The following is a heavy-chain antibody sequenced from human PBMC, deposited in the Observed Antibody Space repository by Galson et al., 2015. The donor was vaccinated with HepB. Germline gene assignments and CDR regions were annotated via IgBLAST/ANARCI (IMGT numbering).Heavy chain of an antibody. CDR2: ISFDGSNQ. Sequence: SLRLSCAVSGFTFRNYGMHWVRQAPGKRLEWVAAISFDGSNQDYVESVKGRFTISRDNSKNTLYLQMSSLRPGDTAVYYCAKDLNQALYSFAHWGQGTLVTVSS. CDR1: GFTFRNYG. J-gene: IGHJ1*01. CDR3: AKDLNQALYSFAH. V-gene: IGHV3-30*18. D-gene: IGHD3-16*02.